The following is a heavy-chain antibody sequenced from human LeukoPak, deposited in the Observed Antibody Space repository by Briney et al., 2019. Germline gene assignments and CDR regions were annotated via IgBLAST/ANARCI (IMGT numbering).Heavy chain of an antibody. J-gene: IGHJ5*02. CDR2: IYYSGST. CDR1: GGSISSGDYY. Sequence: SETLSLTCTVSGGSISSGDYYWSWIRQPPGKGLEWIGYIYYSGSTYYNPSLKSRVTISVDTSKNQFSLKLSSVTAADTAVYYCARTGDTNWFDPWGQGTLVTVSS. CDR3: ARTGDTNWFDP. V-gene: IGHV4-30-4*01. D-gene: IGHD7-27*01.